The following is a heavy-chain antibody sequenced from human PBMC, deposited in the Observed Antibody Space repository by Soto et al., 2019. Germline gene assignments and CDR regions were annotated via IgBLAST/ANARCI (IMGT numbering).Heavy chain of an antibody. J-gene: IGHJ5*02. CDR3: ARCASSGSLDWFDP. CDR1: GYSFTNYW. V-gene: IGHV5-51*01. D-gene: IGHD1-26*01. CDR2: IYPGDADT. Sequence: GESLKICCKVSGYSFTNYWIGWVRQMPGQGLEWMGIIYPGDADTRYSPSFKGQVTTSADKSITTAYLQWSSLKASDNAIYYCARCASSGSLDWFDPWGQGTLVTVSS.